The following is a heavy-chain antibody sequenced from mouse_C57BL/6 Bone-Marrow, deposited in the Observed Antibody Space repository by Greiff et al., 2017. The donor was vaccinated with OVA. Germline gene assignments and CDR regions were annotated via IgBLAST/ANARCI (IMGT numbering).Heavy chain of an antibody. CDR2: INPNNGGT. Sequence: VQLQQSGPELVKPGASVKISCKASGYTFTDYYMNWVKQSHGKSLEWIGDINPNNGGTSYNQKFKGKATLTVDKSSSTAYMELRSLTSEDSAVYYCARPPWDYDVFDYWGQGTTLTVSS. CDR3: ARPPWDYDVFDY. CDR1: GYTFTDYY. J-gene: IGHJ2*01. D-gene: IGHD2-4*01. V-gene: IGHV1-26*01.